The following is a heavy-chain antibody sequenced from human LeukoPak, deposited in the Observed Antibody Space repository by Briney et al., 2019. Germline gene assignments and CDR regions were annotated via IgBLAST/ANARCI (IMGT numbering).Heavy chain of an antibody. V-gene: IGHV1-69*05. CDR3: ARDIRIVGAAIPKNYYYYMDV. CDR2: IIPIFGTA. CDR1: GGTFSSYA. D-gene: IGHD1-26*01. J-gene: IGHJ6*03. Sequence: SVKVSCKASGGTFSSYAISWVRQAPGQGLEWMGGIIPIFGTATYAQKFQGRVTITTHESTSTAYMELSSLRSEDTAVYYCARDIRIVGAAIPKNYYYYMDVWGKGTTVTVSS.